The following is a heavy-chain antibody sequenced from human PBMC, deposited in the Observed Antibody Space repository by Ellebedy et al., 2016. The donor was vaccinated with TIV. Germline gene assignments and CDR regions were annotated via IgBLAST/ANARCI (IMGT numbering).Heavy chain of an antibody. CDR1: GFTFSTFD. D-gene: IGHD3-9*01. Sequence: GESLKISCAASGFTFSTFDMNWVRQAPGKGLEWVSTISGSGATTYYADSVKGRFTISIDNSKNTLYLQVNSLRAEDTAVYYCAKGQYYDILTGDSSKPGGYWYYFDYWGQGTLVTVSS. CDR2: ISGSGATT. V-gene: IGHV3-23*01. CDR3: AKGQYYDILTGDSSKPGGYWYYFDY. J-gene: IGHJ4*02.